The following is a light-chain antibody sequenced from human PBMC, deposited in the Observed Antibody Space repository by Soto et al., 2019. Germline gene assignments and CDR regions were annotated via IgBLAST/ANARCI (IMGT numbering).Light chain of an antibody. J-gene: IGKJ5*01. CDR1: QNINSDY. V-gene: IGKV3D-20*02. CDR2: GAS. CDR3: QKRSNWPQST. Sequence: ELVLTQSPGTLCLSPGVIATLSGSSSQNINSDYFAWYQQKPGQAARPLIFGASNRATGIPDRFSGSGSGTDFILTISRLEPEDFAVYCCQKRSNWPQSTFGHWPRRALK.